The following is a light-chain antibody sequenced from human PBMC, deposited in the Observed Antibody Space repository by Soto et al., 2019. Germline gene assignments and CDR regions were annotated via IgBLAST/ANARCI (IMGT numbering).Light chain of an antibody. J-gene: IGKJ4*01. Sequence: EIVLTQSPGTLSLSPGERATLSCRASQSVSSSYLAWYQQKHGQAPRLLIYGASSRATDIPDRFSGSGSGTDFTLTISRLQPEDFAVYYCQQYGRSPSTFGGGTKVDI. CDR1: QSVSSSY. CDR2: GAS. V-gene: IGKV3-20*01. CDR3: QQYGRSPST.